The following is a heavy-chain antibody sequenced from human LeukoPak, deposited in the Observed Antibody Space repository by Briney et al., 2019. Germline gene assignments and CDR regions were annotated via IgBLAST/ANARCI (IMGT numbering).Heavy chain of an antibody. CDR3: AKGWGYASGTYYTS. CDR1: GFTFSSYA. CDR2: VTGTGGGT. J-gene: IGHJ5*02. Sequence: PGRSLRLSCAASGFTFSSYAMRWVRQLPGKGLEWVSTVTGTGGGTYYADSVKGRFTISRDNSKNTLSLQMNSLRAEDTALYYCAKGWGYASGTYYTSWGQGTLVTVSS. D-gene: IGHD3-10*01. V-gene: IGHV3-23*01.